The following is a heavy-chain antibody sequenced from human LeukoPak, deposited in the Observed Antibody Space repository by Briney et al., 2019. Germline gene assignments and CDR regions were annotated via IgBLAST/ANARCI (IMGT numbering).Heavy chain of an antibody. CDR2: IRYDGSNK. CDR3: AKDSAKYSYGYYFDY. CDR1: GFTFDDYG. Sequence: GGSLRLSCAASGFTFDDYGLSWVRQAPGKGLEWVAFIRYDGSNKYYADSVKGRFTISRDNSKNTLYLQMNSLRAEDTAVYYCAKDSAKYSYGYYFDYWGQGTLVTVSS. D-gene: IGHD5-18*01. V-gene: IGHV3-30*02. J-gene: IGHJ4*02.